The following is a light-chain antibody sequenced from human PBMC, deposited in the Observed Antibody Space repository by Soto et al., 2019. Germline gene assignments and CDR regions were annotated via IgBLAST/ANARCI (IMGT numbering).Light chain of an antibody. J-gene: IGKJ5*01. CDR1: QSISSY. Sequence: DIQMTQSPSSLSASVGDRVTITCRASQSISSYLNWYQQKPGKAPKLLMYTASNLQSGVPSRFSGSGSGTDFTLTISSLQPEDFATYYCQQSYSTPISFGQGTRLEIK. CDR3: QQSYSTPIS. CDR2: TAS. V-gene: IGKV1-39*01.